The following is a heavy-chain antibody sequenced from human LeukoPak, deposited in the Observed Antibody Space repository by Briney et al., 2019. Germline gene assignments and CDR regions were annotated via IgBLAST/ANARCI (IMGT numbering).Heavy chain of an antibody. Sequence: GGSLRLSCAASGFTFSSYAMHWVRQAPGKGLEWVAVISYDGSNKYYADSVKGRFTISRDNSKNTLYLQMNSLRAEDTAVYYCAREADVEVVPAAESFDYWGQGTLVTVSS. CDR2: ISYDGSNK. J-gene: IGHJ4*02. D-gene: IGHD2-2*01. V-gene: IGHV3-30*04. CDR1: GFTFSSYA. CDR3: AREADVEVVPAAESFDY.